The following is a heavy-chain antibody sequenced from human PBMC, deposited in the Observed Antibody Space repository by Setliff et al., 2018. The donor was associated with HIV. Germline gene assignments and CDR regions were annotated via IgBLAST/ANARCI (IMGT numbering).Heavy chain of an antibody. Sequence: SETLSLTCSVSGGSISSGGYYWSWIRQHPGKGLEGIGYIYYSGSTYHNPSLKGRVTISVDTSKNQFSLKLSSVTAADTAVYYCARHLKGWLQGDFWGQGTLVTVSS. CDR1: GGSISSGGYY. CDR2: IYYSGST. J-gene: IGHJ4*02. D-gene: IGHD5-12*01. CDR3: ARHLKGWLQGDF. V-gene: IGHV4-31*03.